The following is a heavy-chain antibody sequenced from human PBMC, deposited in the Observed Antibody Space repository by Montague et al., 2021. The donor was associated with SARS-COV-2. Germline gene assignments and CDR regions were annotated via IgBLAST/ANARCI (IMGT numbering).Heavy chain of an antibody. CDR3: ARDLVERSSWGTYYYGMDV. CDR1: GGSISSYY. CDR2: IYYSGST. Sequence: SETLSLTCTVSGGSISSYYWSWIRQPPGKGLEWIGYIYYSGSTNCNPSLKNRVTISVDTSKNQFSLKLSSVTAADTAVYYCARDLVERSSWGTYYYGMDVWGQGTTVTVSS. J-gene: IGHJ6*02. D-gene: IGHD6-13*01. V-gene: IGHV4-59*01.